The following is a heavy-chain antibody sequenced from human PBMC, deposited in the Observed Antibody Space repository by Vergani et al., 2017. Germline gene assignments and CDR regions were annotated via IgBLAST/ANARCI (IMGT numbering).Heavy chain of an antibody. V-gene: IGHV3-49*04. Sequence: DVHLAESGGGFFQPGRSLRLSCAASGFSFGDYAMTWVRQAPGKGLEWVAFIRNKAYGGTTEYAASVKGRFTISRDDSKRLAYLQLSGLKTEDTAVYFCSRGRGYSFGYSDYWGQGTLVTVSS. CDR2: IRNKAYGGTT. CDR1: GFSFGDYA. CDR3: SRGRGYSFGYSDY. D-gene: IGHD5-18*01. J-gene: IGHJ4*02.